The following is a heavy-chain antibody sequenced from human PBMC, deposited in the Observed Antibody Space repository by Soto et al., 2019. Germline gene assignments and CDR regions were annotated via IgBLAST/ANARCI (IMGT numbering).Heavy chain of an antibody. Sequence: SETLSLTCTVSGGSISSYYWSWIRQPPGKGLEWIGYIYYSGSTNYNPSLKSRVTTSVDTSKNQFSLKLSSVTAADTAVYYCARRRYSSGWSVGGDYYSEYWGQGTLVTVSS. V-gene: IGHV4-59*08. CDR1: GGSISSYY. D-gene: IGHD6-19*01. CDR3: ARRRYSSGWSVGGDYYSEY. CDR2: IYYSGST. J-gene: IGHJ4*02.